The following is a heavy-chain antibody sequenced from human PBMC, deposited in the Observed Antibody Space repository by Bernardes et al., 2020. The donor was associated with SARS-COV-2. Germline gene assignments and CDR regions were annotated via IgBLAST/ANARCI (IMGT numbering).Heavy chain of an antibody. J-gene: IGHJ5*02. CDR3: AKDLLPHRPDYGDWFDP. V-gene: IGHV3-23*01. D-gene: IGHD4-17*01. CDR1: GFTFSSYA. Sequence: GALRLSCAASGFTFSSYAMSWVRQAPGKGLEWVSAISGSGGSTYYADSVKGRFTISRDNSKNTLYLQMNSLRAEDTAVYYCAKDLLPHRPDYGDWFDPWGQGTLVTVSS. CDR2: ISGSGGST.